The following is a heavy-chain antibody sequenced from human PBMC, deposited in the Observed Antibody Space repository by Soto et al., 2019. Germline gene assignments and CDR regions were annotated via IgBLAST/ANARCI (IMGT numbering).Heavy chain of an antibody. Sequence: QLQLQESGSGLVKPSQTLSLTCAVSGGSISSGGYSWSWIRQPPGKGLEWIGYIYHSGCTYYNPSLKSRLTRAVDRSKNQLSLKLSSVAAADTAVYYCAAGAIFGVVPLCYWGQGTLVIVSS. CDR1: GGSISSGGYS. D-gene: IGHD3-3*01. CDR2: IYHSGCT. CDR3: AAGAIFGVVPLCY. V-gene: IGHV4-30-2*01. J-gene: IGHJ4*02.